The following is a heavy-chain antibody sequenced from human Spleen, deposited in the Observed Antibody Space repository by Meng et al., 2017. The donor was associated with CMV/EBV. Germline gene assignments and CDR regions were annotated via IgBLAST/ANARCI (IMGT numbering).Heavy chain of an antibody. J-gene: IGHJ4*02. Sequence: GGSLRLSCAASGFTFSSYGMHWVRQAPGKGLEWVAFIRYDGSNKYYADSVKGRFTISRDNSKNTLYLQMNSLRAEDTAVYYCAKARTPIYCSSTSCYRMGFDYWGQGTLVTVSS. V-gene: IGHV3-30*02. CDR1: GFTFSSYG. CDR3: AKARTPIYCSSTSCYRMGFDY. CDR2: IRYDGSNK. D-gene: IGHD2-2*02.